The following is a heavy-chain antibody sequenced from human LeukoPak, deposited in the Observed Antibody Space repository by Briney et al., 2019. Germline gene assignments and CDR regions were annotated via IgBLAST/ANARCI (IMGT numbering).Heavy chain of an antibody. CDR1: GFTFSSYW. CDR3: ARGVYGPLFDP. Sequence: PGGSLRLSCAASGFTFSSYWMEWVRQAPGKGLVWVSRINSDGSNTTYADSVKGRFTTPRDNGKNTLYLQMNSLRAEDTAVYYCARGVYGPLFDPWGQGTLVTVSS. J-gene: IGHJ5*02. CDR2: INSDGSNT. D-gene: IGHD2-8*01. V-gene: IGHV3-74*01.